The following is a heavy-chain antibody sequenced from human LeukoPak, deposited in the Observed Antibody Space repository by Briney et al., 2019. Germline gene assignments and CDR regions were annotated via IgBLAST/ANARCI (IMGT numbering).Heavy chain of an antibody. CDR1: GGSIIGHY. D-gene: IGHD1-20*01. Sequence: PSETLSLTCSVSGGSIIGHYWSWTRQPPGKGLEWLGYIYHSGSTKYNPSLESRVTISVDTSKNQFSLKVSSVTAADTAMYHCARHISGSVAFDIWGQGTMVTVSS. V-gene: IGHV4-59*08. J-gene: IGHJ3*02. CDR2: IYHSGST. CDR3: ARHISGSVAFDI.